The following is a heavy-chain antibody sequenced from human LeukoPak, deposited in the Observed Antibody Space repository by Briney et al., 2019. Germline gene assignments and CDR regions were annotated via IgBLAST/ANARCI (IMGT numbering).Heavy chain of an antibody. CDR2: IYPGDSDT. D-gene: IGHD6-13*01. CDR1: GYSFTSYW. V-gene: IGHV5-51*01. CDR3: ARLHAGGYSSSWYAGLIDY. Sequence: GESLKISCKGSGYSFTSYWIGWVRQMPGKGLEWMGIIYPGDSDTRYSPSFQGQVTISADKSISTAYLQWSSLKASDTAMYYCARLHAGGYSSSWYAGLIDYWGQGTLVTVSS. J-gene: IGHJ4*02.